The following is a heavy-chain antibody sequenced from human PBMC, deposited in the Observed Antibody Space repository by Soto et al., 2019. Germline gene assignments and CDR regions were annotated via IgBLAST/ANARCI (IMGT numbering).Heavy chain of an antibody. V-gene: IGHV3-23*01. CDR3: AKAPYDSGGYYNDS. CDR1: GFTFSSYA. CDR2: ISGNADST. Sequence: GRSLRLSCAACGFTFSSYALTRVRQAPGKGLEWVSAISGNADSTYYADSVKGRFSISRDNSKNTLYLQMNSLRAEDTAVYYCAKAPYDSGGYYNDSWGQVNLGTVSS. D-gene: IGHD3-22*01. J-gene: IGHJ4*02.